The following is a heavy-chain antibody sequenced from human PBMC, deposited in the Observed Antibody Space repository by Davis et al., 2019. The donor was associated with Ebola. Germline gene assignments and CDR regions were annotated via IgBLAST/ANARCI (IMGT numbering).Heavy chain of an antibody. Sequence: GESLKISCEASGFSFDAYAMHWVRQAPGKGLEWISYISDSGSTTYYTDSVKGRFTISRDNAKNSLYLQMNTLRVEDTAIYYCVPGTWIRGQGTLVTVSS. V-gene: IGHV3-48*03. CDR3: VPGTWI. D-gene: IGHD5-18*01. CDR2: ISDSGSTT. J-gene: IGHJ4*02. CDR1: GFSFDAYA.